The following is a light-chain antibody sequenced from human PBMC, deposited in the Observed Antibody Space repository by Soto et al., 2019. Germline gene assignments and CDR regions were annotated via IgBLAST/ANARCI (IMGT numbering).Light chain of an antibody. CDR2: SAS. V-gene: IGKV3D-20*02. CDR3: QQRSNWPGT. CDR1: QSVSSSH. J-gene: IGKJ3*01. Sequence: EIVLTQSPGTLSLSPGERATLSCRASQSVSSSHLAWYQQKPGQAPRLLIYSASSRATGIPDRFSGSGSGTDFTLTINSPEPEDFAVYYCQQRSNWPGTFGPGTKVDIK.